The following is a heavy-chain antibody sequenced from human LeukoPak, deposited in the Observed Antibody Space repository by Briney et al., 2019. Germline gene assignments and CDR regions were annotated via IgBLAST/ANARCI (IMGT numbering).Heavy chain of an antibody. CDR1: GGSISSYY. CDR3: ARGSTGTANFDY. V-gene: IGHV4-59*01. D-gene: IGHD1-1*01. Sequence: SETLSLTCAVYGGSISSYYWSWIRQPPGKGLEWIGYIYYSGSTNYNPSLKSRVTISVDTSKNQFSLKLSSVTAADTAVYYCARGSTGTANFDYWGQGTLVTVSS. CDR2: IYYSGST. J-gene: IGHJ4*02.